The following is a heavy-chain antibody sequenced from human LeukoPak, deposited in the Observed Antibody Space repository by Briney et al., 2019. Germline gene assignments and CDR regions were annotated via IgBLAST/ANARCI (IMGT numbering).Heavy chain of an antibody. CDR3: AKDMLVRGANIHGFDY. CDR2: TSWDGGST. Sequence: GGSLRLSCAASGFTFSSYSMNWVRQAPGKGLEWVSLTSWDGGSTYYADSVKGRFTISRDNSKNSLYLQMNSLRAEDTALYYCAKDMLVRGANIHGFDYWGQGTLVTVSS. J-gene: IGHJ4*02. V-gene: IGHV3-43D*03. D-gene: IGHD3-10*01. CDR1: GFTFSSYS.